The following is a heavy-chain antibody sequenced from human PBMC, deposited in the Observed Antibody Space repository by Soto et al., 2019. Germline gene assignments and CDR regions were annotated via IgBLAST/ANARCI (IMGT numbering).Heavy chain of an antibody. J-gene: IGHJ4*02. CDR3: ARLYSGSSLLVDY. CDR1: GFSLSTSGMC. V-gene: IGHV2-70*11. D-gene: IGHD6-6*01. Sequence: SGPTLVNPTQTLTLTCTFSGFSLSTSGMCVNWMRQPPGKALEWLARIDWDDDKYYSTSLKTRLTISKDTSKNQVVLTLTNVDPVDTATYYCARLYSGSSLLVDYWGQGTPVTVSS. CDR2: IDWDDDK.